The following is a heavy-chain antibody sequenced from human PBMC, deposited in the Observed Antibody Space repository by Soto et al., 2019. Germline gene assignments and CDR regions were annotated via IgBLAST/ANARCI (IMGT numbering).Heavy chain of an antibody. CDR1: GFTFSSYA. CDR2: VSYDGSKN. Sequence: QVQLVESGVGVVQPGRSLRLYCAASGFTFSSYAMHWVRQAPGKGLEWVAVVSYDGSKNYYADSVKGRFTISRDNSKNSRYLQSNSLIAEDTAVYDCARYIGQSNYYCCGMDVWGQGTTVTVSS. V-gene: IGHV3-30*14. J-gene: IGHJ6*02. CDR3: ARYIGQSNYYCCGMDV. D-gene: IGHD5-12*01.